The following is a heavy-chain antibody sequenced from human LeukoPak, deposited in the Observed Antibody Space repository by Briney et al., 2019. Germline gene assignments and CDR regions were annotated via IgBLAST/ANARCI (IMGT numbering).Heavy chain of an antibody. J-gene: IGHJ5*02. CDR2: INHSGST. D-gene: IGHD6-13*01. CDR1: GFTVSSNS. V-gene: IGHV4-34*01. Sequence: GSLRLSCTVSGFTVSSNSMSWVRQAPGKGLEWIGEINHSGSTNYNPSLKSRVTISVDTSKNQFSLKLSSVTAADTAVYYCASAFYSSSWYWFDPWGQGTLVTVSS. CDR3: ASAFYSSSWYWFDP.